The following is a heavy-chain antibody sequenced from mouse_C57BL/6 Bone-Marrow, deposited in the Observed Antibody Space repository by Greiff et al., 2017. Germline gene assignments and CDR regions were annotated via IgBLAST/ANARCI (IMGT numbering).Heavy chain of an antibody. CDR2: IRLKSDNYAT. CDR1: GFTFSNYW. J-gene: IGHJ3*01. V-gene: IGHV6-3*01. Sequence: DVQLQESGGGLVQPGGSMKLSCVASGFTFSNYWMNWVRQSPEQGLEWVAQIRLKSDNYATHYAESVKGRFTISRDDSKSSVYLQMNNLRAEDTGIYYCTGRAWFAYWGQGTLVTVSA. CDR3: TGRAWFAY.